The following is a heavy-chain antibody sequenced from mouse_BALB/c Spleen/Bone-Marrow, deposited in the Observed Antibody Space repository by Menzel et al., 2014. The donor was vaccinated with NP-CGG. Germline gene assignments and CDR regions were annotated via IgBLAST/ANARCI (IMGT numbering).Heavy chain of an antibody. CDR3: ARPRFAY. Sequence: QLVESGGGLVKPGGSLKLSCAASGFTFSSYAMSWVRQTPEKRLEWVATISSGGSYTYYPDSVKGRFTISRDNAKNTLYLQMSSLRSEDTAMYYCARPRFAYWGQGTLVTVSA. J-gene: IGHJ3*01. V-gene: IGHV5-9-3*01. CDR1: GFTFSSYA. CDR2: ISSGGSYT.